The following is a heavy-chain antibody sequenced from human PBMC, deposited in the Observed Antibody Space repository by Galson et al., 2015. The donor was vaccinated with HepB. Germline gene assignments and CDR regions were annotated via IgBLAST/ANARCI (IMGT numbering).Heavy chain of an antibody. D-gene: IGHD5-18*01. CDR2: TYYRSKWYN. V-gene: IGHV6-1*01. J-gene: IGHJ4*02. CDR1: GDRVSSNSAA. CDR3: ARGGIQLWFIDY. Sequence: AISGDRVSSNSAAWNWIRQSPSSGLEWLGRTYYRSKWYNDYAVSVKSRITINPDTSKNQFSLQLNSVTPEDTAVYYCARGGIQLWFIDYWGQGTLVTVSS.